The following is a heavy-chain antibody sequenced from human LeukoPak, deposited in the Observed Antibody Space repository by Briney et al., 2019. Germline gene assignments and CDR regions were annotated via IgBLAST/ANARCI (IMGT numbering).Heavy chain of an antibody. CDR1: GXSISSGDYY. V-gene: IGHV4-30-4*01. J-gene: IGHJ4*02. Sequence: SETLSLTCTVSGXSISSGDYYWSWIRQPPGKGLEWIGYIYYSGSTYYNPSLKSRVTISVDTSKNQFSLKLNSVTAADTAVYYCARTGGTIDYWGQGTLVTVSS. D-gene: IGHD2-8*02. CDR2: IYYSGST. CDR3: ARTGGTIDY.